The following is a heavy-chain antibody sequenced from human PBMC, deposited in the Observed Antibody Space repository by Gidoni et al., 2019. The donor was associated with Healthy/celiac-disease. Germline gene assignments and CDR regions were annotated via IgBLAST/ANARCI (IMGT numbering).Heavy chain of an antibody. CDR3: ARMGYSSGWYGVDAFDI. V-gene: IGHV3-21*01. CDR1: GFTFSSYS. Sequence: EVQLVESGGGLVKPGGSLRLSCAASGFTFSSYSMNWVRQAPGKGLEWVSSISSSSSYIYYADSVKGRFTISRDNAKNSLYLQMNSLRAEDTAVYYCARMGYSSGWYGVDAFDIWGQGTMVTVSS. J-gene: IGHJ3*02. D-gene: IGHD6-19*01. CDR2: ISSSSSYI.